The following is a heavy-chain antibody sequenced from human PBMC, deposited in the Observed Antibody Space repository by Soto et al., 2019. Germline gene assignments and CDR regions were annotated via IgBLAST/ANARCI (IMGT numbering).Heavy chain of an antibody. J-gene: IGHJ5*02. CDR3: ARYPDDILPGSYNWFAP. D-gene: IGHD3-9*01. Sequence: ASVKVSCKASGYTFTSYGISWVRQAPGQGLEWMGWISAYNGNTNYAQKLQGRVTMTTDTSTSTAYRELRSLRSDDTAVYYCARYPDDILPGSYNWFAPWGQGTLVTVSS. CDR2: ISAYNGNT. CDR1: GYTFTSYG. V-gene: IGHV1-18*01.